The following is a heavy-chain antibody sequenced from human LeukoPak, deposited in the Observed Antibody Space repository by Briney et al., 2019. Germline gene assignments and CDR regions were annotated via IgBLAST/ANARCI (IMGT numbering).Heavy chain of an antibody. V-gene: IGHV3-48*01. D-gene: IGHD6-19*01. CDR1: GFTFSSYS. J-gene: IGHJ4*02. Sequence: GGSLRLSCAASGFTFSSYSMNWVRQAPGKGLEWVSYISSSSSTIYYADSVKGRFTISRDNAKNSLYLQMNSLRAEDTAVYYCASPGIAVAGSWASWGQGTLVTVSS. CDR3: ASPGIAVAGSWAS. CDR2: ISSSSSTI.